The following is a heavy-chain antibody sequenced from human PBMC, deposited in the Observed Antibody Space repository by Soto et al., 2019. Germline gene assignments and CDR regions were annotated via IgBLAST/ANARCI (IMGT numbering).Heavy chain of an antibody. Sequence: SETLSLTCTVSGDSLTRNYWSWIRQPPGKGLEWLAFIHNGQTTNYNPSLVGRVSVSVDTSKSQLSLNLNSVTAADTAVYYCARTASGGFDYWGQGIRVTLSS. J-gene: IGHJ4*01. D-gene: IGHD2-21*02. CDR2: IHNGQTT. CDR1: GDSLTRNY. V-gene: IGHV4-59*01. CDR3: ARTASGGFDY.